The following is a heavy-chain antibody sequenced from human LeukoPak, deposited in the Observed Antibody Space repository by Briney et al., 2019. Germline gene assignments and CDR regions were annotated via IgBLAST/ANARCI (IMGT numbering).Heavy chain of an antibody. V-gene: IGHV1-3*01. Sequence: ASVKVSCKASGYTFTSYAIHWVRQAPGQRLEWMGWVSAGNGNTKYSQNFQGRVTFISNTSATTAFMELSSLRSEDAAVYYCARDSGSGSNDYWGQGTLVTVSS. J-gene: IGHJ4*02. D-gene: IGHD1-26*01. CDR3: ARDSGSGSNDY. CDR2: VSAGNGNT. CDR1: GYTFTSYA.